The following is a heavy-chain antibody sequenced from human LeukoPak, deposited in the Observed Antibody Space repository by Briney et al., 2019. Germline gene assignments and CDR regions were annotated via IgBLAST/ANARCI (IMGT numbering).Heavy chain of an antibody. V-gene: IGHV1-3*01. Sequence: ASVKVSCKASGYTFTSYAIHWVRQAPGQRLEWMGWVSAGNGNTKYSQNFQGRVTFISNTSATTAFMELSSLRSEDAAVYYCARDSGSGSNDYWGQGTLVTVSS. J-gene: IGHJ4*02. D-gene: IGHD1-26*01. CDR3: ARDSGSGSNDY. CDR2: VSAGNGNT. CDR1: GYTFTSYA.